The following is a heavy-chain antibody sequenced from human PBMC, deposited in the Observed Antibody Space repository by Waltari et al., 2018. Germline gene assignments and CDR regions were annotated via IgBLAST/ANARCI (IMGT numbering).Heavy chain of an antibody. CDR1: GSTFTGYY. D-gene: IGHD2-2*01. J-gene: IGHJ6*02. Sequence: QVQLVQSGAEVNKPGSSVLVSCKASGSTFTGYYMHWVRHAPAPGLEGMGWSNPNSGGTNYAQNFQGRITMTRDTSISTAYMELSRLRSDDTAVYYWARDCTSCYGWGYYYYGMDVWGQGTTVTVSS. CDR2: SNPNSGGT. V-gene: IGHV1-2*02. CDR3: ARDCTSCYGWGYYYYGMDV.